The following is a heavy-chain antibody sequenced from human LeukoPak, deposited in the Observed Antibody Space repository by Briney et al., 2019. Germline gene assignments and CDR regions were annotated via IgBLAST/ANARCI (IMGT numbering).Heavy chain of an antibody. CDR3: ARPLHDSSVQSSAFDI. D-gene: IGHD3-22*01. J-gene: IGHJ3*02. CDR1: GYTFTSYY. V-gene: IGHV1-46*01. Sequence: ASVKVSCKASGYTFTSYYIHWVRQAPGQGLEWVGIINPSGGSTTYAQKFQGRVTMTRDTSTSTVYMELSSLRSEDTAVYYCARPLHDSSVQSSAFDIWGQGTMVTVSS. CDR2: INPSGGST.